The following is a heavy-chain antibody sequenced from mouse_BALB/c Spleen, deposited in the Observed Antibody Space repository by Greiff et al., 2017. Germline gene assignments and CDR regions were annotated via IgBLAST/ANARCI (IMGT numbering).Heavy chain of an antibody. Sequence: EVQLVESGGGLVQPGGSMKLSCVASGFTFSNYWMNWVRQSPEKGLEWVAEIRLKSNNYATHYAESVKGRFTISRDDSKSSVYLQMNNLRAEDTGIYYCTTFSDGYYDAMDYWGQGTSVTVSS. CDR1: GFTFSNYW. D-gene: IGHD2-3*01. V-gene: IGHV6-6*02. J-gene: IGHJ4*01. CDR2: IRLKSNNYAT. CDR3: TTFSDGYYDAMDY.